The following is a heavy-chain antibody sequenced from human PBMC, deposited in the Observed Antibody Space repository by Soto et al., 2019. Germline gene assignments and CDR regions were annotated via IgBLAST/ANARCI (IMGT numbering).Heavy chain of an antibody. CDR3: ARDEGSWYGGSDAFDI. Sequence: EVQLVESGGGLVQPGGSLRLSCAASGFTFSSYWMNWVRQAPGKGLEWVANIKQDGSEKYYVDSVKGRFTISRDNAKNSLYLQMNSLRAEDTAVYYCARDEGSWYGGSDAFDIWGQGTMVTVSS. J-gene: IGHJ3*02. CDR2: IKQDGSEK. V-gene: IGHV3-7*03. CDR1: GFTFSSYW. D-gene: IGHD6-13*01.